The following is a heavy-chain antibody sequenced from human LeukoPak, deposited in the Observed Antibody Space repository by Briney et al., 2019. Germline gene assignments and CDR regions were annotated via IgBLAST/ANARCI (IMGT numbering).Heavy chain of an antibody. Sequence: ASVKVSCKASGGTFSSYAISWVRQAPGQGLEWMGGIIPIFGTANYAQKFQGRVTITRNTSISTAYMELSSLRSEDTAVYYCASVDSSGRFDYWGQGTLVTVSS. J-gene: IGHJ4*02. CDR3: ASVDSSGRFDY. CDR2: IIPIFGTA. V-gene: IGHV1-69*05. D-gene: IGHD3-22*01. CDR1: GGTFSSYA.